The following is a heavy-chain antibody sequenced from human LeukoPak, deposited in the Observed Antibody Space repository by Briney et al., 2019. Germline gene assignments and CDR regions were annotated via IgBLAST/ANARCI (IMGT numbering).Heavy chain of an antibody. CDR2: INHSGST. D-gene: IGHD6-19*01. J-gene: IGHJ4*02. Sequence: SETLSLTCAVYGGSFSGYYWSWIRQPPGKGLEWIGEINHSGSTNYNPSLKSRDTISVDTSKNQFSLKLNSVTAADTAGYYCARRDAYGSASGGFDSWGQGTLGTVSS. CDR1: GGSFSGYY. CDR3: ARRDAYGSASGGFDS. V-gene: IGHV4-34*01.